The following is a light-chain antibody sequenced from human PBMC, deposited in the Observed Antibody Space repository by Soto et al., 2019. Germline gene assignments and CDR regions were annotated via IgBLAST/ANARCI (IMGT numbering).Light chain of an antibody. V-gene: IGLV2-14*01. CDR1: SSDVGNYNY. CDR3: SSYSSTKTRV. Sequence: ALTQPASVSGSPGQSITISCTGTSSDVGNYNYVSWYQHHPGKAPKVMIYEVRNRPSGVSNRFSGSKSGNTASLTISGLQAEDEADYYCSSYSSTKTRVFGTGTKVTVL. CDR2: EVR. J-gene: IGLJ1*01.